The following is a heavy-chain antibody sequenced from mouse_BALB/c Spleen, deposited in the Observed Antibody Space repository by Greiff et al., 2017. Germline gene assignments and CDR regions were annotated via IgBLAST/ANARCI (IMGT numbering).Heavy chain of an antibody. CDR1: GFTFSSFG. Sequence: DVKLVESGGGLVQPGGSRKLSCAASGFTFSSFGMHWVRQAPEQGLEWVAYISSGSSTIYYADTVKGRYTISRDNPKNTLFLQMTSLRSEDTAMYYGAREDSRAMDDWGEGTSVTVSS. CDR3: AREDSRAMDD. J-gene: IGHJ4*01. CDR2: ISSGSSTI. V-gene: IGHV5-17*02.